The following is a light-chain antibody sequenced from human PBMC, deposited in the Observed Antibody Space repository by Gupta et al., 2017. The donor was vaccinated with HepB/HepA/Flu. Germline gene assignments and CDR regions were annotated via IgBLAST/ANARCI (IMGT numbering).Light chain of an antibody. Sequence: DIWMTQSPDSLAVSRGERATINCKSSQSVWDSSNNKNYLAWYQLGPGQRPKLLIYWPSIRESGVPDRIHRRGSGTDFSLTMNRLQADAVAVYLCLQETRAPHTFGQGTKLETK. CDR1: QSVWDSSNNKNY. CDR2: WPS. CDR3: LQETRAPHT. J-gene: IGKJ2*01. V-gene: IGKV4-1*01.